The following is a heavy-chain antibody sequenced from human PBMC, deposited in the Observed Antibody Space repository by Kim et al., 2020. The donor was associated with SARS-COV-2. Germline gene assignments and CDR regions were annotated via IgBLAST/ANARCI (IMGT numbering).Heavy chain of an antibody. D-gene: IGHD2-2*02. Sequence: VKGRFTISRDNSKNTLYLQMNSLRAEDTAVYYCVSPAGYTGYYYYYGMDVWGQGTTVTVSS. J-gene: IGHJ6*02. CDR3: VSPAGYTGYYYYYGMDV. V-gene: IGHV3-23*01.